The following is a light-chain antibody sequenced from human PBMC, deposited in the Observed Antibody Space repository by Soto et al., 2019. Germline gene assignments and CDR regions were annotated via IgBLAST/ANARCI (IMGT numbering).Light chain of an antibody. J-gene: IGKJ1*01. CDR2: KAS. CDR1: DNIGPW. CDR3: QHYNSYSRT. Sequence: DIQMTQYPSTLSASIGDRVAITCRASDNIGPWVAWYQQKPGKAPKLLIYKASTLETGAPSRFAGSGSGTGFTLTITRLQPDDFATYYCQHYNSYSRTFGQRTKVDI. V-gene: IGKV1-5*03.